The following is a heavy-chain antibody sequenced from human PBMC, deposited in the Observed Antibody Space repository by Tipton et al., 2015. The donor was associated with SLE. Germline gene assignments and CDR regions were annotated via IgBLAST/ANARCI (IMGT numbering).Heavy chain of an antibody. V-gene: IGHV4-61*02. CDR2: ISTSGNT. CDR1: GASMRSGTYY. CDR3: ARGGAEWWSLSRFDL. Sequence: LRLSCTVSGASMRSGTYYWTWIRQPAGKALEWIGRISTSGNTNYNPSLRSRVTISVDTSKSQFSLRLSSVTAADTAVYYCARGGAEWWSLSRFDLWGLGTLVTVSS. J-gene: IGHJ4*02. D-gene: IGHD2-15*01.